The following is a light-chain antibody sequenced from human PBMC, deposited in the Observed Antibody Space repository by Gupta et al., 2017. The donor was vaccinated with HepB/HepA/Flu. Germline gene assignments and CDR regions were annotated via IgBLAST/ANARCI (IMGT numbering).Light chain of an antibody. CDR3: HQNRSLPPFT. Sequence: EIVLTQSPDFQSVTPKEKVTITCRASQSIGSRLHWYQQKPDEAPKLLIKYASQSVAGVPSRCSSSGCGKDCTLTINSREEEDAASYYYHQNRSLPPFTFGQGTQVDIK. J-gene: IGKJ5*01. CDR2: YAS. CDR1: QSIGSR. V-gene: IGKV6-21*01.